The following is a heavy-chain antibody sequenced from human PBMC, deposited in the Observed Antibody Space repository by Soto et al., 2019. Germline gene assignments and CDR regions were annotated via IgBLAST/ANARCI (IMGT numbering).Heavy chain of an antibody. J-gene: IGHJ4*02. D-gene: IGHD3-22*01. CDR1: GGSVRSGNYY. CDR2: FYYTGRT. Sequence: QVQLQESGPGLVKPSETLSLTCTVSGGSVRSGNYYWSWIRQPPGKGLEWIGYFYYTGRTNYNPTLLRGLTISRVSSKNPCSLRLSSVTAADPAVYYCARSMHYSDCSNYSPFDYCRQGTLVTVSS. V-gene: IGHV4-61*01. CDR3: ARSMHYSDCSNYSPFDY.